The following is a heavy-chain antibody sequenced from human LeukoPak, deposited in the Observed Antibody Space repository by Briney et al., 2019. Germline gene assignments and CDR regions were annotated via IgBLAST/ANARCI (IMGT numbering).Heavy chain of an antibody. CDR2: IYYSGST. CDR3: ARDQGYSSSWYFWFDP. D-gene: IGHD6-13*01. J-gene: IGHJ5*02. Sequence: SETLSLTCTVSGGSISSYYWSWLRQPPGKGLEWIGYIYYSGSTNYNPSLKSRVTISVDTSKNQFSLKLSSVTAADTAVYYCARDQGYSSSWYFWFDPWGQGTLVTVSS. V-gene: IGHV4-59*01. CDR1: GGSISSYY.